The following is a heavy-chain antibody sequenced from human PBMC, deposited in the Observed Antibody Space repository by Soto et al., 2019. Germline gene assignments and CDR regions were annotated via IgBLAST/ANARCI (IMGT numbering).Heavy chain of an antibody. V-gene: IGHV1-69*06. D-gene: IGHD3-3*01. CDR3: ARGRITIFGVGYYYYGMDV. CDR2: IIPIFGTA. CDR1: GGTFSSYA. Sequence: GASVKVSCKASGGTFSSYAISWVRQAPGQGLEWMGGIIPIFGTANYAQKFQGRVTITADKSTSTAYMELSSLRSEDTAVYYCARGRITIFGVGYYYYGMDVCGQGTTVTV. J-gene: IGHJ6*02.